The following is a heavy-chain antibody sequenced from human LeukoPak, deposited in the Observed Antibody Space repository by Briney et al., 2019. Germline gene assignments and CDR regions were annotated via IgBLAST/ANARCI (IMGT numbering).Heavy chain of an antibody. D-gene: IGHD3-10*01. CDR3: AREGSGSYYNWFDP. V-gene: IGHV4-39*02. CDR1: GGSVSISSYF. J-gene: IGHJ5*02. CDR2: IYYSGNT. Sequence: SETLSLTCNVSGGSVSISSYFWGWIRQPPGKGLEWIGSIYYSGNTYYNPSLKSRVTISIDTSKNQFSLRLTSVTAADTAVYYCAREGSGSYYNWFDPWGQGTLVTVSS.